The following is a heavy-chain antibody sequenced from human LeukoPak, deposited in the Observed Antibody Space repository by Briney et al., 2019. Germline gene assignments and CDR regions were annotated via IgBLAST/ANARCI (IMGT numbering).Heavy chain of an antibody. V-gene: IGHV1-24*01. CDR2: FDPEDGET. J-gene: IGHJ5*02. CDR3: ARVRDSYVGATRWFDP. CDR1: GYTLTELS. Sequence: ASVKVSCKVSGYTLTELSMHWVRQAPGKGLEWMGGFDPEDGETIYAQKLQGRVTMTEDTSTDTAYMELSSLRSEDTAVYYCARVRDSYVGATRWFDPWGQGTLVTVSS. D-gene: IGHD1-26*01.